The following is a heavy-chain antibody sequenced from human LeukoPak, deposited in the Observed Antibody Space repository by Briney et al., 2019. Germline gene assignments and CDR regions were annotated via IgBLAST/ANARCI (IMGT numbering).Heavy chain of an antibody. D-gene: IGHD2-15*01. CDR3: ARDTKYCSGGSCYPH. V-gene: IGHV3-74*01. CDR2: INSDGSST. J-gene: IGHJ4*02. CDR1: GFTFSSYW. Sequence: GGSLRLSCAASGFTFSSYWMHWVRQAPGKGLVWVSRINSDGSSTSYADSVKGRFTISRDNAKNTLYLQMNSLRAEDTAVYYCARDTKYCSGGSCYPHWGQGTLVTVSS.